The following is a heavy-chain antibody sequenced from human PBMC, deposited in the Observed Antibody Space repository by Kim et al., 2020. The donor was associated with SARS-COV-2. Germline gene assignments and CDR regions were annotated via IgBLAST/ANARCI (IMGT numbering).Heavy chain of an antibody. CDR1: GGSISSGGYY. D-gene: IGHD3-3*01. Sequence: SETLSLTCTVSGGSISSGGYYWSWIRQHPGKGLEWIGYIYYSGSTYYNPSLKSRVTISVDTSKNQFSLKLSSVTAADTAVYYCARDTIFGRGPGYYYYYGMDVWGQGTTVTVSS. V-gene: IGHV4-31*03. J-gene: IGHJ6*02. CDR2: IYYSGST. CDR3: ARDTIFGRGPGYYYYYGMDV.